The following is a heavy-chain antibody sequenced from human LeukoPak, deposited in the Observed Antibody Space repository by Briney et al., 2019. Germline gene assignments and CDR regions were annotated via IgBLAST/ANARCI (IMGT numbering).Heavy chain of an antibody. V-gene: IGHV3-33*08. CDR1: GFSFSYYG. Sequence: GGSLRLSCEVSGFSFSYYGMHWVRQAPGKGLEWVAEIWHGGRDKYYADSVKGRFTISRDDSENTLYLQMNSLRSEDTAIYHCARDGFGGNEWGQGTLVTVSS. D-gene: IGHD4-23*01. CDR2: IWHGGRDK. J-gene: IGHJ4*02. CDR3: ARDGFGGNE.